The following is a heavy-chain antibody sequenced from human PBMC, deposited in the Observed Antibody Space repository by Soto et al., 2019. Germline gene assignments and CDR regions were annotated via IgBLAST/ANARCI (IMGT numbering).Heavy chain of an antibody. Sequence: GASVKVSCKASGYTFTSYDINWVRQATGQGLEWMGWMNPNSGNTGYAQKFQGRVTMTRNTSISTAYMELSSLRSEDTAVYYCARSQIAARPTSNWFDPWGQGTPVTLSS. CDR1: GYTFTSYD. CDR3: ARSQIAARPTSNWFDP. CDR2: MNPNSGNT. J-gene: IGHJ5*02. D-gene: IGHD6-6*01. V-gene: IGHV1-8*01.